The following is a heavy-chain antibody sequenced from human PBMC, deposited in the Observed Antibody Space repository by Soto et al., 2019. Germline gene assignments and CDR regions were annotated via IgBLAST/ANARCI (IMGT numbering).Heavy chain of an antibody. D-gene: IGHD3-22*01. J-gene: IGHJ3*02. Sequence: QITLKESGTTLVKPTQTLTLTCTFSGFSLSTSGVGVGWIRQPPGKALEWLALIYWDDDKRYSPSLKSRLTITKDTSKNQLVLTMTNMDPVDTATYYCANSSADDSSGYRSGGAFDIWGQGTMVTVSS. CDR1: GFSLSTSGVG. CDR3: ANSSADDSSGYRSGGAFDI. V-gene: IGHV2-5*02. CDR2: IYWDDDK.